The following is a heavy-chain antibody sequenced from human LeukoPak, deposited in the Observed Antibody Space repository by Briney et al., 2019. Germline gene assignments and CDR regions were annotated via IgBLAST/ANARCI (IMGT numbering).Heavy chain of an antibody. D-gene: IGHD6-6*01. V-gene: IGHV3-74*01. CDR1: GFTFRSYW. Sequence: GGSLRLSCAASGFTFRSYWMHWVRQAPGKGLVWASRISPDGSTSAYADSVKGRLTISRDNAKNTLYVQMNSLRAEDTAVYYCARGYSSSNDYWGQGTLVTVSS. J-gene: IGHJ4*02. CDR2: ISPDGSTS. CDR3: ARGYSSSNDY.